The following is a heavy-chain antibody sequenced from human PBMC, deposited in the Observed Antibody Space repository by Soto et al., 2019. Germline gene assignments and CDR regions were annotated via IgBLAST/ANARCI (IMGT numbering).Heavy chain of an antibody. CDR1: GGTFSSYT. J-gene: IGHJ3*02. D-gene: IGHD3-10*01. Sequence: SVKVSCKASGGTFSSYTISWVRQAPGQGLEWMGRIIPILGTANYAQKFQGRVTITADESTSTAYMELSSLRSEDTAVYYCAREFGELLYPDAFDIWGQGTMVTVSS. V-gene: IGHV1-69*08. CDR3: AREFGELLYPDAFDI. CDR2: IIPILGTA.